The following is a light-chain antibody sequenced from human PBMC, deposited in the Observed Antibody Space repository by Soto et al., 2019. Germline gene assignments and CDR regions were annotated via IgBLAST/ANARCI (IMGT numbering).Light chain of an antibody. Sequence: DIPMTQSPSAMSASVGPRVTITCRASQDISTYLAWFQQKQGKVPRRLIYSASNLTIGVPPRFTGIGSGTEFALTSGSRQTEDFANYYCLQYNTWPVAFGAGTKVDV. CDR3: LQYNTWPVA. CDR2: SAS. V-gene: IGKV1-17*03. J-gene: IGKJ3*01. CDR1: QDISTY.